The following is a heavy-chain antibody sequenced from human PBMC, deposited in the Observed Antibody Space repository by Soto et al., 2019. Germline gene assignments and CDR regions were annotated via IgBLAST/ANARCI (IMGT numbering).Heavy chain of an antibody. V-gene: IGHV3-33*01. Sequence: GGSLRLSCAASGFTFSSYGMHWVRQAPGKGLEWVAVIWYDGSNKYYADSVKGRFTISRDNSKNTLYLQMNSLRAEDTAVYYCARSAARGLRYFDWFMYYFDYWGQGTLVTVSS. CDR2: IWYDGSNK. CDR3: ARSAARGLRYFDWFMYYFDY. J-gene: IGHJ4*02. CDR1: GFTFSSYG. D-gene: IGHD3-9*01.